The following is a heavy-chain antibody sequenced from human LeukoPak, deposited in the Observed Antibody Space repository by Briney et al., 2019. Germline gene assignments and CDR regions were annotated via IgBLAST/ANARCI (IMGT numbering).Heavy chain of an antibody. V-gene: IGHV3-15*01. J-gene: IGHJ4*02. CDR2: IKSKTDGGTT. Sequence: GGSLRLSCAASGFTFSNAWMSWVRQAPGKGLEWVGRIKSKTDGGTTDYAAPVKGRFTISRDNSKNTLYLQMNSLRAEDTAVYYCARVLYGSSWYPSYFDYWGQGTLVTVSS. D-gene: IGHD6-13*01. CDR1: GFTFSNAW. CDR3: ARVLYGSSWYPSYFDY.